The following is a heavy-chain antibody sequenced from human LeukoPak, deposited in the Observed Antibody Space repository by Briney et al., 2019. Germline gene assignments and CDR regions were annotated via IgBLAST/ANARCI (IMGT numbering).Heavy chain of an antibody. CDR3: ARRSLSDYYDSSGYYYWFDP. J-gene: IGHJ5*02. D-gene: IGHD3-22*01. Sequence: GESLKISCKGSGYSFTSYWIGWVRQMPGKGLEWMGFIYPGDSDTRYSPSFQGQITISADKSISTAYLQWSSLKASDTAMYYCARRSLSDYYDSSGYYYWFDPWGQGTLVTVSS. CDR1: GYSFTSYW. V-gene: IGHV5-51*01. CDR2: IYPGDSDT.